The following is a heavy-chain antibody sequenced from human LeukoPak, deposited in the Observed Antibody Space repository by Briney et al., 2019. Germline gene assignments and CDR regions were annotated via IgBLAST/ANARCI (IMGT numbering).Heavy chain of an antibody. CDR1: GYTFTSYD. J-gene: IGHJ4*02. Sequence: ASAKVSCKASGYTFTSYDINWVRQATGQGLEWMGWMNPNSGNTGYAQKFQGRVTMTRNTSISTAYMELSSLRSEDTAVYYCARGRHQVYSSSWYNDYWGQGTLVTVSS. CDR2: MNPNSGNT. D-gene: IGHD6-13*01. V-gene: IGHV1-8*01. CDR3: ARGRHQVYSSSWYNDY.